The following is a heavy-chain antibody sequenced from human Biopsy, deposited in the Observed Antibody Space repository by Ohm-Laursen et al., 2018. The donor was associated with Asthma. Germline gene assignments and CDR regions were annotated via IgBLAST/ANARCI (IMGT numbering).Heavy chain of an antibody. Sequence: SLRLSCSASGFSFSNFAIHWVRQAPGKGLEWVASVSWNSRDIAYADSVRGRFAISRDNAKNSLYLQMNSLRAEDTAVYYCARTFHFWSPYHAEHYQLWGQGTLVTVSS. D-gene: IGHD3-3*02. CDR1: GFSFSNFA. CDR3: ARTFHFWSPYHAEHYQL. CDR2: VSWNSRDI. J-gene: IGHJ1*01. V-gene: IGHV3-9*01.